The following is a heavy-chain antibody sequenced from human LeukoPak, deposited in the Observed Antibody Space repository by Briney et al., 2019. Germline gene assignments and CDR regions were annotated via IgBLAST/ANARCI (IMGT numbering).Heavy chain of an antibody. J-gene: IGHJ4*01. V-gene: IGHV3-23*01. CDR2: ISGSGGST. D-gene: IGHD2-2*01. Sequence: GGSLRLSCAASGFTLSSYAMSWVRQAPGKGLEWVSAISGSGGSTYYADSVKGRFTISRDNSKNTLYLQMNSLRAEDTAVYYCAKDRGYCSTTSCYEPFDYWGHGTLVTVSS. CDR1: GFTLSSYA. CDR3: AKDRGYCSTTSCYEPFDY.